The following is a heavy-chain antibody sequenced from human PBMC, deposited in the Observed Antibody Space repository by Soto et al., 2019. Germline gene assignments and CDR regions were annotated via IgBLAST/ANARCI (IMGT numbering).Heavy chain of an antibody. V-gene: IGHV3-53*01. J-gene: IGHJ4*02. CDR3: ARGLVSAWYGLGGFDY. CDR1: GFTVSSNY. Sequence: GGSLRLSCAASGFTVSSNYMSWVRQAPGKGLEWVSVIYSGGSTYYADSVKGRFTISRDNSKNTLYLQMNSLRAEDTAVYYCARGLVSAWYGLGGFDYWGQGTLVTVSS. D-gene: IGHD6-19*01. CDR2: IYSGGST.